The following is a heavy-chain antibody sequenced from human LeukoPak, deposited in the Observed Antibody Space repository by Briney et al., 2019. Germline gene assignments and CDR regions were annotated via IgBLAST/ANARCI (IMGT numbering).Heavy chain of an antibody. V-gene: IGHV4-38-2*01. CDR2: IFHSGSI. J-gene: IGHJ3*01. Sequence: SETLSLTCAVSGYSISSGYYWGWFGKSPGKGLEWIGTIFHSGSIYYNPSLKSRVTLSVDTSKNQFSLKLSSVTAADTAVYYCARMGVSYYYDSSTYYPVAFDVWGQGTMVAVSS. D-gene: IGHD3-22*01. CDR1: GYSISSGYY. CDR3: ARMGVSYYYDSSTYYPVAFDV.